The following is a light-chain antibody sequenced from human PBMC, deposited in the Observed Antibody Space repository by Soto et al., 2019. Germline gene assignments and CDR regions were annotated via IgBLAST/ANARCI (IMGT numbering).Light chain of an antibody. Sequence: DIVMTQSPLSLPVIPGEPASISCRSSQSLLYSNGYNYLDWYVQKPGQSPQLLIFLGSSRASGVPDRFSGSGSGTDFTLKISKVEAEDVGVYYCMQALQTPITFGQGTRLEIK. J-gene: IGKJ5*01. CDR2: LGS. CDR3: MQALQTPIT. V-gene: IGKV2-28*01. CDR1: QSLLYSNGYNY.